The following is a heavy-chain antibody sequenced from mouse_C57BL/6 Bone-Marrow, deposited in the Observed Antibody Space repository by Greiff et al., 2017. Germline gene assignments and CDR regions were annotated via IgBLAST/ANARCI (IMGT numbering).Heavy chain of an antibody. CDR3: TWDRGVWFAY. D-gene: IGHD4-1*01. J-gene: IGHJ3*01. Sequence: VHLVESGAELVRPGASVTLSCKASGYTFTDYEMHWVKQTPVHGLEWIGAIDPETGGTAYNQKFKGKAILTADKSSSTAYMELRSLTSEDSAVYYCTWDRGVWFAYWGQGTLVTVSA. CDR1: GYTFTDYE. V-gene: IGHV1-15*01. CDR2: IDPETGGT.